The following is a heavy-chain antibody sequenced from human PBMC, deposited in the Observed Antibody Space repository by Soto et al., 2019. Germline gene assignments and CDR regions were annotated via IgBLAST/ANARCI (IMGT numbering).Heavy chain of an antibody. Sequence: PSETLSLTCAVYGGSFSGHFWTWVRQSPGKGLEWIGQINHRGDTNYNPSLKSRVTISADTSKNQFSLKVRSVTAADTAVYYCARAQVMEFDIFQVTSYFDYWGQGALVTVSS. V-gene: IGHV4-34*01. J-gene: IGHJ4*02. CDR3: ARAQVMEFDIFQVTSYFDY. CDR2: INHRGDT. D-gene: IGHD2-21*01. CDR1: GGSFSGHF.